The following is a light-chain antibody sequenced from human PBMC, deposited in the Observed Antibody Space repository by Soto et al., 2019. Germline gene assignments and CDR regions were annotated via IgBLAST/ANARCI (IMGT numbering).Light chain of an antibody. CDR3: SSYTSSTSYV. Sequence: QSVLTQPASLSDSPGQSITISCTGTSSDVSGYNYVSWYQHHPGKAPRLMIYDVSNRPSGVSNRFSGSKSGNTASLILSGLQAEDVADYYCSSYTSSTSYVFGNGTKVTAL. CDR2: DVS. V-gene: IGLV2-14*01. J-gene: IGLJ1*01. CDR1: SSDVSGYNY.